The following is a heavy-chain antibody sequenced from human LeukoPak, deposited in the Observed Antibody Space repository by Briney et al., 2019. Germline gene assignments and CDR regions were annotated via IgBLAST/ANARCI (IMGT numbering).Heavy chain of an antibody. CDR2: ISAYSGNT. CDR1: GYTFPSCG. CDR3: ARGEIAAALDY. J-gene: IGHJ4*02. V-gene: IGHV1-18*01. D-gene: IGHD6-13*01. Sequence: ASVTVSCKASGYTFPSCGITWVRQAPGQGLEWMGWISAYSGNTNYAQKLQGRVTMTTDTSTSTAYMELRSLRSDDTAVYYCARGEIAAALDYWGQGTLVTVSS.